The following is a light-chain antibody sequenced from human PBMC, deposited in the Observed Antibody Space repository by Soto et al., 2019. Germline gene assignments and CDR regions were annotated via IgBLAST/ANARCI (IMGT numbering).Light chain of an antibody. J-gene: IGLJ2*01. V-gene: IGLV1-40*01. CDR3: KSYAGSLSVHVV. CDR2: GNS. CDR1: SSNIGAGYD. Sequence: QSVLTQPPSVSGAPGQRVTISCTGSSSNIGAGYDVHWYQQLPGTAPKLLIYGNSNRPSGVPDRFSGSKSGTSATLAITGLQAEDEAYDYCKSYAGSLSVHVVFGGGTKLTVL.